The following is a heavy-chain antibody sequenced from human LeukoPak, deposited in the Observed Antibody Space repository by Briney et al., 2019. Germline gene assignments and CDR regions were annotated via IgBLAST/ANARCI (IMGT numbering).Heavy chain of an antibody. CDR1: GFTFGSYA. CDR2: IYSGGST. J-gene: IGHJ4*02. Sequence: GGSLRLSCAASGFTFGSYAMGWVRQAPGKGLEWVSVIYSGGSTYYADSVKGRFTISRDNSKNTLYLQMNSLRAEDTAVYYCAREQKRIAAAGNVNWGQGTLVTVSS. V-gene: IGHV3-66*01. D-gene: IGHD6-13*01. CDR3: AREQKRIAAAGNVN.